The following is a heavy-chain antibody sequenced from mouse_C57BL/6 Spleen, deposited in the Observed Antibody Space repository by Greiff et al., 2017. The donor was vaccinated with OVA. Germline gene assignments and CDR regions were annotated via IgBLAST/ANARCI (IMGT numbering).Heavy chain of an antibody. J-gene: IGHJ4*01. V-gene: IGHV1-80*01. CDR1: GYAFSSYW. CDR3: ARSRVTTHYYAMDY. CDR2: IYPGDGDT. Sequence: QVQLQQSGAELVKPGASVKISCKASGYAFSSYWMNWVKQRPGKGLEWIGQIYPGDGDTNYNGKFKGKATLTADKSSSTAYMQLSSLTSEDSAVYFCARSRVTTHYYAMDYWGQGTSVTVSS. D-gene: IGHD2-5*01.